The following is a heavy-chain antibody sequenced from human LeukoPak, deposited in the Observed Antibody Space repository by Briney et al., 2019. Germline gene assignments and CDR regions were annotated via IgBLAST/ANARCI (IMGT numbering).Heavy chain of an antibody. V-gene: IGHV1-18*01. CDR2: ISDYNGNT. D-gene: IGHD3-10*01. Sequence: ASVKVSCKASGYTFTSYGISWVRQAPGQGLEWMGWISDYNGNTNYAQNLQGRVTMTTDTSTSTVYMELRSLRSDDTAVYYCARDLGMVRGVITVWGQGTLVTVSP. CDR3: ARDLGMVRGVITV. J-gene: IGHJ4*02. CDR1: GYTFTSYG.